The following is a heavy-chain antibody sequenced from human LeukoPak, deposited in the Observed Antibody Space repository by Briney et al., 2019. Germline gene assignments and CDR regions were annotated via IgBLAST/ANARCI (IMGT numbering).Heavy chain of an antibody. CDR2: IYYSGST. Sequence: PSETLSLTCTVSGGSISSSSYYWSWIRQPPGKGLEWIGYIYYSGSTNYNPSLKSRVTISVDTSKNQFSLKLSSVTAADTAVYYCARVYYDILRGHAFDIWGQGTMVTVSS. CDR1: GGSISSSSYY. J-gene: IGHJ3*02. CDR3: ARVYYDILRGHAFDI. D-gene: IGHD3-9*01. V-gene: IGHV4-61*01.